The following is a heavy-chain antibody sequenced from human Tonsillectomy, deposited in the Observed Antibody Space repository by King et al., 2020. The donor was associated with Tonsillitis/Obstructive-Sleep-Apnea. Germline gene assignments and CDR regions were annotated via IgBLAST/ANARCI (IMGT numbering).Heavy chain of an antibody. CDR3: ARDMVLEAGGDAFDI. V-gene: IGHV4-59*01. D-gene: IGHD2-8*01. CDR2: IYHSGST. CDR1: GGSISSYY. Sequence: VQLQESGPGLVKPSETLSLTCTVSGGSISSYYWSWLRQPPGKGLEWIGYIYHSGSTNHNPSLKSRVTISVDTSKNQFSLKLSSVTAADTAVYYCARDMVLEAGGDAFDIWGQGTMVTVSS. J-gene: IGHJ3*02.